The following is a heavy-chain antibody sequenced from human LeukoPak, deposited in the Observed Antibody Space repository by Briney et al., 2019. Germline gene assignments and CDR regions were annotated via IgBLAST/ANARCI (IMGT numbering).Heavy chain of an antibody. D-gene: IGHD2/OR15-2a*01. V-gene: IGHV1-69*13. Sequence: SVKVSCKASGGTVRRYAIGWVRQAPGQGLEWIGGIISTYGASNYAQKFQGRVTLTADESANTAYMELRGLRSEDTAVYYCARDRTGYGNYYFDSWGQGTPVTVSS. J-gene: IGHJ4*02. CDR1: GGTVRRYA. CDR3: ARDRTGYGNYYFDS. CDR2: IISTYGAS.